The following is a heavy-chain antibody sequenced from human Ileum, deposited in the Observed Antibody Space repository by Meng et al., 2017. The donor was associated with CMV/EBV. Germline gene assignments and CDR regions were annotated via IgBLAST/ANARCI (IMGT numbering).Heavy chain of an antibody. Sequence: TFSSYGISWVRQAPGQGLEWMGGIIPIFGTANYAQKFQGRVTIATDESTSTAYMELSSLRSEDTAVYYCARSQPRIAVAGIRRWFDPWGQGTLVTVSS. CDR1: TFSSYG. CDR2: IIPIFGTA. CDR3: ARSQPRIAVAGIRRWFDP. J-gene: IGHJ5*02. D-gene: IGHD6-19*01. V-gene: IGHV1-69*05.